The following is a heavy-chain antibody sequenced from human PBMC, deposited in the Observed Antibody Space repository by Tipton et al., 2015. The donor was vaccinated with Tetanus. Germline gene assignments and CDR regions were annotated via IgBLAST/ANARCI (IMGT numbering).Heavy chain of an antibody. CDR2: INPDSGDT. J-gene: IGHJ4*02. CDR3: ARDHYYESNGYNF. CDR1: GYIFTGYY. V-gene: IGHV1-2*02. D-gene: IGHD3-22*01. Sequence: VQLVQSGAEVKMPGASVKVSCKASGYIFTGYYIHWVRQAPGQGLEWMGWINPDSGDTDYAQNFQGRVTMTRDTSTSTAYMELDRLRSDDTALYFCARDHYYESNGYNFWGQGTLITVSS.